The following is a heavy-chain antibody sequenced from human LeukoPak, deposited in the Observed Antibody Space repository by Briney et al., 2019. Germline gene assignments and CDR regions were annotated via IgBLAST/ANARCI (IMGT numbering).Heavy chain of an antibody. CDR1: GGSISSYY. Sequence: PSETLSLTCTVSGGSISSYYWSWIRQPPGKGLEWIGYIYYSGSTNYNPALKSRVTISVDTSKNQFSLKLSSVTAADTAVYYCASSVSTPPAYMDVWGKGTTVTVSS. D-gene: IGHD1-14*01. V-gene: IGHV4-59*01. CDR2: IYYSGST. J-gene: IGHJ6*03. CDR3: ASSVSTPPAYMDV.